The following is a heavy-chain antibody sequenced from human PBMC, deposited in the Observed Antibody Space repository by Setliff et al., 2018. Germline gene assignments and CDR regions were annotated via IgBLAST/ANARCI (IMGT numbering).Heavy chain of an antibody. V-gene: IGHV3-7*01. D-gene: IGHD3-22*01. Sequence: PGGSLRLSCAASGFTFSSYWMSWVRQAPGKGLEWVANIKQDGSEKYYVDSVKGRFTISRDNAKNSLYLQMNSLRAEDTAVYYCARDVRVYDSSGYYYYYYGMDVWGQGTTVTVS. CDR2: IKQDGSEK. J-gene: IGHJ6*02. CDR3: ARDVRVYDSSGYYYYYYGMDV. CDR1: GFTFSSYW.